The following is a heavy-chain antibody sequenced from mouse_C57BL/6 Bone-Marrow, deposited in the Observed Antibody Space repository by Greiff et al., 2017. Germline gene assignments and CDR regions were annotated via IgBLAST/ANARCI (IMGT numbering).Heavy chain of an antibody. J-gene: IGHJ3*01. CDR3: VRQRGYSNSAWFAY. Sequence: VQLKESGGGLVQPKGSLKLSCAASGFSFNTYAMNWVRQAPGKGLEWVARIRSKSNNYATYYADSVKDRFTISRDDSESMLYLQMNNLKTEDTAMYYCVRQRGYSNSAWFAYWGQGTLVTVSA. D-gene: IGHD2-5*01. V-gene: IGHV10-1*01. CDR2: IRSKSNNYAT. CDR1: GFSFNTYA.